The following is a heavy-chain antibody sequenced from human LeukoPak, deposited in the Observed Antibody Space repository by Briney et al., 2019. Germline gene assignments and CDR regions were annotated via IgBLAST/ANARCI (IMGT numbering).Heavy chain of an antibody. Sequence: GGSLRLSCAASGFTFSSYAMQWVRQAPGKGLEYVSAISSNGGSTYYANSVKGRFTISRDNSKNTLYLQMGSLRAEDMAVYYCARESAPYGSGSYLSGGFDDWGQGTLVTVSS. D-gene: IGHD3-10*01. CDR3: ARESAPYGSGSYLSGGFDD. V-gene: IGHV3-64*01. CDR1: GFTFSSYA. CDR2: ISSNGGST. J-gene: IGHJ4*02.